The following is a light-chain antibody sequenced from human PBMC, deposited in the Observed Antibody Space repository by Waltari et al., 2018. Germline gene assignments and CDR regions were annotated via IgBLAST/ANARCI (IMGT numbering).Light chain of an antibody. CDR3: SSFAGSTNWG. V-gene: IGLV2-8*01. Sequence: QSALTQPPSASGSPGQSVTISCTGTSSDIGGYNYVSWYQQHPGKAPKLMIYEVTKRPSGGPDRLSASKSGNTASLTVAGLQAEDEADYYCSSFAGSTNWGFGGGTKLTVL. J-gene: IGLJ3*02. CDR2: EVT. CDR1: SSDIGGYNY.